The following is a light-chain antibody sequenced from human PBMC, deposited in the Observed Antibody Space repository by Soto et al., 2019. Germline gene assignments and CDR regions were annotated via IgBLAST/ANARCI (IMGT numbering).Light chain of an antibody. J-gene: IGKJ4*01. V-gene: IGKV1-5*03. CDR2: KAS. CDR3: QQYDSYSPLT. Sequence: DIQMTQSPSTLSASVGDRVTITGRASQIISSWLAWYQQKPGKAPKLLIYKASGLESGVPSRFSGSGSGTDFTLTISSLQPDDFATYYCQQYDSYSPLTFGGGTKVDIK. CDR1: QIISSW.